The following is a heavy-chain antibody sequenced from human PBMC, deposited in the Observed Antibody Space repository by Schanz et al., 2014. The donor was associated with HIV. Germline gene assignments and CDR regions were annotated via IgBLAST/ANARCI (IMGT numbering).Heavy chain of an antibody. J-gene: IGHJ6*02. D-gene: IGHD2-2*01. CDR3: AKAYCSSTICPPPYYYGMDV. CDR2: IWYDGTNI. V-gene: IGHV3-33*08. CDR1: GFIFRTHG. Sequence: QVQLVETGGGVVQPGRSLRLSCAASGFIFRTHGMHWVRQAPGKGLEWVAVIWYDGTNIDYADSVQGRFTITRDNSKSTLYLQMNSLRAEDTAVYYCAKAYCSSTICPPPYYYGMDVWGQGTTVIVSS.